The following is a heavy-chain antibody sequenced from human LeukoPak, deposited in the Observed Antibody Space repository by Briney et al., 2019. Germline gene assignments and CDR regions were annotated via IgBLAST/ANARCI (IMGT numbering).Heavy chain of an antibody. CDR2: IYSGGTI. V-gene: IGHV3-53*01. J-gene: IGHJ3*01. CDR3: VRAVHHLFYSDSSGYYGDAFDV. Sequence: PGGSLRLSCAASGFSVRTNYMSWVRQPPRKGLAWVSVIYSGGTIRYADSVQGRFTISRDNSRDTLHLQMNSLRVDDTALYYCVRAVHHLFYSDSSGYYGDAFDVWGQGTVVTVSS. CDR1: GFSVRTNY. D-gene: IGHD3-22*01.